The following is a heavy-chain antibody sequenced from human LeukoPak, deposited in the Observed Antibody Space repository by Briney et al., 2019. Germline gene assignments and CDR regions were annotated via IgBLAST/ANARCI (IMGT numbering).Heavy chain of an antibody. V-gene: IGHV1-2*02. D-gene: IGHD6-19*01. CDR1: GYTFTAYY. Sequence: GASVKVSCKASGYTFTAYYMHWVRQAPGQGLEWMGWVNPNNGGTNYAQKLQGRVTMTTDTSTSTAYMELRSLRSDDTAVYYCARAGIHSSGWYPPVYGMDVWGQGTTVTVSS. J-gene: IGHJ6*02. CDR3: ARAGIHSSGWYPPVYGMDV. CDR2: VNPNNGGT.